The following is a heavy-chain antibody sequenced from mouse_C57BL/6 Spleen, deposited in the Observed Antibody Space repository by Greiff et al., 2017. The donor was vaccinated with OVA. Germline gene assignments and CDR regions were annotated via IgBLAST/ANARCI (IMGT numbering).Heavy chain of an antibody. CDR1: GYTFTSYW. Sequence: QVQLQQPGAELVRPGSSVKLSCKASGYTFTSYWMHWVKQRPIQGLEWIGNIDPSDSETHYNQKFKDKATLTVDKSSSTAYMQLSSLTSEDSAVYYCARSEASTMVTTGYFDYWGQGTTLTVSS. CDR3: ARSEASTMVTTGYFDY. CDR2: IDPSDSET. V-gene: IGHV1-52*01. D-gene: IGHD2-2*01. J-gene: IGHJ2*01.